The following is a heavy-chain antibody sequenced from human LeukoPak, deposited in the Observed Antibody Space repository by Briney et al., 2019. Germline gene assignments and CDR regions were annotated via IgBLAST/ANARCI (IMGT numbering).Heavy chain of an antibody. D-gene: IGHD3-3*01. Sequence: ASVKVSCKASGYTFTSYGISWVRQAPGQGLEWMGWINPNSGGTNYAQKFQGRVTMTRDTSISTAYMELSRLRSDDTAVYYCARAGDDFWSGYFFDYWGQGTLVTVSS. J-gene: IGHJ4*02. CDR1: GYTFTSYG. CDR2: INPNSGGT. CDR3: ARAGDDFWSGYFFDY. V-gene: IGHV1-2*02.